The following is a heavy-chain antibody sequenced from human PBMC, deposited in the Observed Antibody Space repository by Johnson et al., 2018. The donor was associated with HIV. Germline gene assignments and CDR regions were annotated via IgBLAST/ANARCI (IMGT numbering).Heavy chain of an antibody. CDR2: ISYDGSNK. Sequence: VQLVESGGGLVQPGGSLRLSCAASGFTFSSYGMHWVRQAPGKGLEWVAVISYDGSNKYYADSVKGRLTISRDNSKNSLYLQMNSLRPEDTALYYCAQGGGYGEDDVFDIWGQGTMVTVSS. CDR3: AQGGGYGEDDVFDI. D-gene: IGHD3-22*01. J-gene: IGHJ3*02. CDR1: GFTFSSYG. V-gene: IGHV3-30*03.